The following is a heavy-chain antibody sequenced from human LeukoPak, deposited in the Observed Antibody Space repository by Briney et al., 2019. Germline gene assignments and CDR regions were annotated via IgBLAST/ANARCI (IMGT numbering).Heavy chain of an antibody. J-gene: IGHJ4*02. V-gene: IGHV4-59*01. D-gene: IGHD2/OR15-2a*01. CDR3: ARASNSIYYYFDY. CDR1: GGSISSYY. Sequence: PSETLSLTCTVSGGSISSYYWSWLRQPPGKGLEWIGYIYYSGSTNYNPSLKSRVTISVDTSKNQFSLKLSSVTAADTAVFYCARASNSIYYYFDYWGQGTLVTVSS. CDR2: IYYSGST.